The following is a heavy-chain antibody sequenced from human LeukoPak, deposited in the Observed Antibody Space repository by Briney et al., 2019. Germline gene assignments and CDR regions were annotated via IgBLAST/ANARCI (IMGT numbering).Heavy chain of an antibody. CDR2: ISHSSSGT. CDR3: AKVINSGFYYYFDY. Sequence: GGSLRLSCAASGFTFSSYSMNWVRQAPGKGLEWVSAISHSSSGTYYVDSVRGRFTISRDNSKNLLYMQMNSLRAEDTAVYYCAKVINSGFYYYFDYWGQGTLVTVSS. V-gene: IGHV3-23*01. D-gene: IGHD3-22*01. J-gene: IGHJ4*02. CDR1: GFTFSSYS.